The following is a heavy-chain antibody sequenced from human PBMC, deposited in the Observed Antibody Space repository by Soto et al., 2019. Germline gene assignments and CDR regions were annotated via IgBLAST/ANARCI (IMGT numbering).Heavy chain of an antibody. Sequence: GVSVKVSCKASGYTFTSYYMQWVRQEKEQGLEWMGIINPSGGSTSYAQKFQGRVTMTRDTSTSTVYMELSSLRSEDTAVYYCARDRLTMVRGYPTLTAFDIWGQGTMVTVSS. D-gene: IGHD3-10*01. V-gene: IGHV1-46*03. CDR3: ARDRLTMVRGYPTLTAFDI. J-gene: IGHJ3*02. CDR2: INPSGGST. CDR1: GYTFTSYY.